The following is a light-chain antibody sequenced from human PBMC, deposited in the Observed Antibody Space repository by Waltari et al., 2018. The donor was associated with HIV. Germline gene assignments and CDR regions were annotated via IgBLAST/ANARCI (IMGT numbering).Light chain of an antibody. J-gene: IGKJ3*01. CDR3: MQSLQSPYT. Sequence: DIVMTQSPLSLSVTPGEPASISCRSSQSPLHRNGYNYLDWYLQKPGQSPQLLIYFGSNLAPGVPDRCSGSESGTDCTLKISSVEAEDVGVYYCMQSLQSPYTFGPGTKLIIK. CDR2: FGS. V-gene: IGKV2-28*01. CDR1: QSPLHRNGYNY.